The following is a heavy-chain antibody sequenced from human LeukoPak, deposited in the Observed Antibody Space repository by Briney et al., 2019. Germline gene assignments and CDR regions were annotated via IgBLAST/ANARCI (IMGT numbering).Heavy chain of an antibody. CDR3: ARAGSTDSWFDP. J-gene: IGHJ5*02. CDR1: GFAFDTYS. V-gene: IGHV3-21*01. CDR2: ISSWSSFI. Sequence: GGSLRLSCAASGFAFDTYSMTWVRQAPGKGLEWVSSISSWSSFIYSADSVTGRFTISRDNAKNSLYLQMNSLRAEDTAVYYCARAGSTDSWFDPWGQGTLVIVSS. D-gene: IGHD2-2*01.